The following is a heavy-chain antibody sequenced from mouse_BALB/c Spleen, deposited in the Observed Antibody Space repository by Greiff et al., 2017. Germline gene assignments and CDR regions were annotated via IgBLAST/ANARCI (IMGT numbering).Heavy chain of an antibody. Sequence: EVQLVESGGGLVKPGGSLKLSCAASGFTFSSYAMSWVRQSPEKRLEWVAEISSGGSYTYYPDTVTGRFTISRDNAKNTLYLEMSSLRSEDTAMYYCAREMITTWYFDVWGAGTTVTVSS. V-gene: IGHV5-9-4*01. CDR3: AREMITTWYFDV. J-gene: IGHJ1*01. D-gene: IGHD2-4*01. CDR1: GFTFSSYA. CDR2: ISSGGSYT.